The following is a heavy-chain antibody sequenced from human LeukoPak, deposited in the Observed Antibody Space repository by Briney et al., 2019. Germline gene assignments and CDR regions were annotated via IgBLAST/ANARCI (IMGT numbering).Heavy chain of an antibody. V-gene: IGHV3-21*01. CDR1: GFTFSSYS. CDR2: ISSSSSYI. CDR3: ARDWHHYYDSSGYYFDY. Sequence: PGGSLRLSCAASGFTFSSYSMNWVRQAPGKGLEWVSSISSSSSYIYYADSVKGRFTISRDNAKNSLYLQMNSLRAEDTAVYYCARDWHHYYDSSGYYFDYWGQGTLVTVSS. J-gene: IGHJ4*02. D-gene: IGHD3-22*01.